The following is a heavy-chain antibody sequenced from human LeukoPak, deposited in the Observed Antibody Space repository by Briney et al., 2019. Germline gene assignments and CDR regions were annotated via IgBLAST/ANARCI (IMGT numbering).Heavy chain of an antibody. CDR2: ISWNSGSI. D-gene: IGHD3-16*02. Sequence: PGRSLRLSCAASGFTFDDYAMHWVRHAPGKGLEWVSGISWNSGSIGYADSVKGRFTISRDNAKNSLYLQMNSLRAEDTALYYCAKGSWGSYRYYFDYWGQGTLVTVSS. J-gene: IGHJ4*02. V-gene: IGHV3-9*01. CDR1: GFTFDDYA. CDR3: AKGSWGSYRYYFDY.